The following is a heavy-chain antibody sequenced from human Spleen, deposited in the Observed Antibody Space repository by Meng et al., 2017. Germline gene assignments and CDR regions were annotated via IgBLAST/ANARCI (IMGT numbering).Heavy chain of an antibody. V-gene: IGHV3-7*01. CDR1: GFTFSSYW. CDR3: ARDILLWFGEKSSMDV. D-gene: IGHD3-10*01. CDR2: IKQDGSEK. Sequence: LSLTCAASGFTFSSYWMSWVRQAPGKGLEWVANIKQDGSEKYYVDSVKGRFTISRDNAKNSLYLQMNSLRAEDTAVYYCARDILLWFGEKSSMDVWGQGTTVTVSS. J-gene: IGHJ6*02.